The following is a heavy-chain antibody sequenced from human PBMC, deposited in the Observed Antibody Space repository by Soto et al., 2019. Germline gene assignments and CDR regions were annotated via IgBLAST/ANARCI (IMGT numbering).Heavy chain of an antibody. CDR3: ARHFSVDYIDY. CDR1: GDSITSNSYF. J-gene: IGHJ4*02. Sequence: SETLSLTCTVSGDSITSNSYFWAWIRQPPWKGLEWIGSIYYSGTTYYNPSLKSRVTISVDRSKNQFSLKLSSVTAADTAVYYCARHFSVDYIDYWGQGALVTVSS. CDR2: IYYSGTT. V-gene: IGHV4-39*01.